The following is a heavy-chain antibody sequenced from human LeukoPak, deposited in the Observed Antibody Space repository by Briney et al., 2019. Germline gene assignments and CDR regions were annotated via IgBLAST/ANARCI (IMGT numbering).Heavy chain of an antibody. V-gene: IGHV1-18*01. J-gene: IGHJ4*02. CDR1: GYSFTTYG. CDR3: ARYSSSWYLYDY. Sequence: GASVKVSCKASGYSFTTYGFSWMRQAPGQGLEWMGIIAYNGNTYYAENLQGRVTMTTDSSTNTAYMELRNLRSDDTAVYYCARYSSSWYLYDYWDQGTLVTVSS. D-gene: IGHD6-13*01. CDR2: IIAYNGNT.